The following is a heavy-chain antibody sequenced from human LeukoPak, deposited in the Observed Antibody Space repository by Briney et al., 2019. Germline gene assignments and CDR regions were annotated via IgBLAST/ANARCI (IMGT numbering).Heavy chain of an antibody. D-gene: IGHD6-13*01. J-gene: IGHJ4*02. V-gene: IGHV4-4*07. CDR2: IYASGSN. Sequence: SETLSLTRTVSGGSGNSYYWSWIRQPAGKGLEWIGHIYASGSNDYNPSLKSRVTMSLDMAKNQFSLRLTSVTAADTAVYYCATHWYSSSRAVEAPFDYWGQGTLVTVSS. CDR3: ATHWYSSSRAVEAPFDY. CDR1: GGSGNSYY.